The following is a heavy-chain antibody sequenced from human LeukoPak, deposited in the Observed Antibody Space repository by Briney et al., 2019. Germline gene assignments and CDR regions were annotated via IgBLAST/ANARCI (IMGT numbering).Heavy chain of an antibody. Sequence: SETLSLTCTVSGGSISSYYWSWIRQPPGKGLEWIGYIYYSGSTNYNPSLKSRVTISVDTSKNQFSLKLSSVTAADTAVYYCARHGNYYDSSGYYPRFDYWGQGTLVTVSS. V-gene: IGHV4-59*08. CDR1: GGSISSYY. CDR3: ARHGNYYDSSGYYPRFDY. D-gene: IGHD3-22*01. J-gene: IGHJ4*02. CDR2: IYYSGST.